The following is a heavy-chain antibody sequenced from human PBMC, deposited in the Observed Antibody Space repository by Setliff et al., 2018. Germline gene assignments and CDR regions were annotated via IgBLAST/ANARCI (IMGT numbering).Heavy chain of an antibody. CDR1: GASIISDSYY. D-gene: IGHD3-10*01. CDR3: ARHVGSRGRGYNYYYYYMDV. V-gene: IGHV4-39*01. J-gene: IGHJ6*03. CDR2: VHYSGDT. Sequence: PSETLSLTCTVSGASIISDSYYWGWIRQPPGKGLEWIGTVHYSGDTYYNPSLKSRVTISVDTSRNQFSLKLSSVTAADTAVYYCARHVGSRGRGYNYYYYYMDVWGKGTTVTVSS.